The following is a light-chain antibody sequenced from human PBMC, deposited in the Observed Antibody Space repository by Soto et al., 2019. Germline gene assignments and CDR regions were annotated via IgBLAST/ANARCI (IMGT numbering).Light chain of an antibody. V-gene: IGLV4-69*01. J-gene: IGLJ2*01. Sequence: QPVLTQSPSASASLGASDKLTCTLSSGHSSYAIAWHQQQPEKGPRYLMKLNSDGSHSKGDGIPDRFSGSSSGAERYLTISSLQSEDEADYYCQTWGTASWVFGGGTKVTVL. CDR3: QTWGTASWV. CDR2: LNSDGSH. CDR1: SGHSSYA.